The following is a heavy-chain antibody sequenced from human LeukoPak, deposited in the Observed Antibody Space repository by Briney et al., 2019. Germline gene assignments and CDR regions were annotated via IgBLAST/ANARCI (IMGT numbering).Heavy chain of an antibody. CDR3: AKRPDCSTTTCFRFEY. J-gene: IGHJ4*02. Sequence: GGSLRLSCAASGFTFSTYAMSWVRQSPGQGLEWVSSINCDGSSTYYAESVKGRFTVSRDNSKNTLYLQMDSLRAEDTAVYYCAKRPDCSTTTCFRFEYWGQGTLVTVSS. CDR1: GFTFSTYA. V-gene: IGHV3-23*01. D-gene: IGHD2-2*01. CDR2: INCDGSST.